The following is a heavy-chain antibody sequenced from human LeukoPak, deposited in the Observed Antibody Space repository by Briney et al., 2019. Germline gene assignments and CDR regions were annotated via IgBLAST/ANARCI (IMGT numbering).Heavy chain of an antibody. J-gene: IGHJ4*02. CDR3: ARDDLYGDFDFDY. V-gene: IGHV1-18*01. D-gene: IGHD4-17*01. Sequence: ASVTVSCKASGYIFTSYGINWVRKAPRQGLEWMGWISGYNGNTNYAQKFQGRVTMTRDTSTSTAYMELRSLRSDDTAVYYCARDDLYGDFDFDYWGQGTLVAVSS. CDR2: ISGYNGNT. CDR1: GYIFTSYG.